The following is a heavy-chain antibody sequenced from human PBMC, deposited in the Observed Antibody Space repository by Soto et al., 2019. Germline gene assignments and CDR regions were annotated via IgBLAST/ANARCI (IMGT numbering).Heavy chain of an antibody. CDR3: ARGSLTHNAFDI. Sequence: QVQLVQSGAEVKKPGSSVKVSCKASGGTFSSYAISWVRQSPGQELEWMGGIIPIFGTANYAQKFQGRVTITANDTTSTAYMELSSPRSEHTAVYYSARGSLTHNAFDISGQETMVTVSS. CDR1: GGTFSSYA. D-gene: IGHD2-21*01. V-gene: IGHV1-69*01. J-gene: IGHJ3*02. CDR2: IIPIFGTA.